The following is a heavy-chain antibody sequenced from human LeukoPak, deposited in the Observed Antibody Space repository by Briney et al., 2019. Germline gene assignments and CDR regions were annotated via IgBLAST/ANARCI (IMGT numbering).Heavy chain of an antibody. CDR2: IKSKTDGGTT. CDR3: TTMTYYGDYFDY. J-gene: IGHJ4*02. V-gene: IGHV3-15*01. D-gene: IGHD3-3*01. CDR1: GFTFSSYA. Sequence: GGSLRLSCAASGFTFSSYAMSWVRQAPGKGLEWVGRIKSKTDGGTTDYAAPVKGRLTISRDDSKNTLYLQMNSLKTEDTAVYYCTTMTYYGDYFDYWGQGTLVTVSS.